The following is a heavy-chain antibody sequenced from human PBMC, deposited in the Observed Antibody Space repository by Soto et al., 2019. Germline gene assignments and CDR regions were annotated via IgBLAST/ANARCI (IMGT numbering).Heavy chain of an antibody. D-gene: IGHD3-3*01. V-gene: IGHV1-3*01. J-gene: IGHJ6*02. CDR3: ARGSSLPTTIFGVVNYYYYGMDV. Sequence: ASVKVSCKASGYTFTSYAIHWVRQAPGQRLEWMGWINAGNGNTKYSQKFQGRVTITRDTSASTAYMELSSLRSEDTAVYYCARGSSLPTTIFGVVNYYYYGMDVWGQGTTVTVSS. CDR2: INAGNGNT. CDR1: GYTFTSYA.